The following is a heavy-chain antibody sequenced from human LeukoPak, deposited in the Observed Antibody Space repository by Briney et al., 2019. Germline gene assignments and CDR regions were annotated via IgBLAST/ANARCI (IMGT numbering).Heavy chain of an antibody. D-gene: IGHD3-10*01. J-gene: IGHJ4*02. CDR2: IKQDGSEK. Sequence: GGSLRLSCAASGFTFSSYWMSWVRQAPGKGLESVANIKQDGSEKYYVDSVKGRFTISRANAKSSLYLQMNSLRAEDTAVYYCARDFITMVRGGNYWGQGTLVTVSS. CDR3: ARDFITMVRGGNY. CDR1: GFTFSSYW. V-gene: IGHV3-7*01.